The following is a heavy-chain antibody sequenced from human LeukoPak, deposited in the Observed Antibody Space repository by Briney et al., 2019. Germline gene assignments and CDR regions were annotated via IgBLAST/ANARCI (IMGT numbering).Heavy chain of an antibody. CDR2: IYYSGST. Sequence: SETLSLTCTVSGGSISSSSYYWGWIRQPPGKGLEWIGSIYYSGSTYYNPSLNSRVTLSIDTSRNQFSLQLNSVTPEDTAVYYCARDDLQLVRRLGGGTEYYYYYYMDVWGKGTTVTVSS. CDR1: GGSISSSSYY. J-gene: IGHJ6*03. D-gene: IGHD6-13*01. CDR3: ARDDLQLVRRLGGGTEYYYYYYMDV. V-gene: IGHV4-39*07.